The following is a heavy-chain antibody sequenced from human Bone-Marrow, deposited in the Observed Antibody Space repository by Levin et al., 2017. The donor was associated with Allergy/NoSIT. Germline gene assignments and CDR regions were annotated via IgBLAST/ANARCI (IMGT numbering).Heavy chain of an antibody. CDR2: NSPHNGNT. J-gene: IGHJ5*02. V-gene: IGHV1-18*01. CDR3: ARESFCSTSGCSNWFDP. CDR1: GYTFKDYG. D-gene: IGHD2/OR15-2a*01. Sequence: GASVKVSCKTSGYTFKDYGITWVRQAPRQGLEWMGWNSPHNGNTNYAQKFQGRVSMTADTSTSTAYMELRSLKSDDTAVYYCARESFCSTSGCSNWFDPWGQGTLVTVSS.